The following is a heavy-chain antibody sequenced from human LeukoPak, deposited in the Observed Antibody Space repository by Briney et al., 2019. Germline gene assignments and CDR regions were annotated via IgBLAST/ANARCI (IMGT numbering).Heavy chain of an antibody. CDR3: ASESRQLGN. V-gene: IGHV4-59*01. D-gene: IGHD1-1*01. Sequence: SETLSLTCTVSGASLSSLYWSWIRHPPGRGLEWIGFISNSGSPTYNPSLNSRVTISLDTAKNQFSLKVNYVTAADTAVYYCASESRQLGNWGQGTLVTVSS. J-gene: IGHJ4*02. CDR1: GASLSSLY. CDR2: ISNSGSP.